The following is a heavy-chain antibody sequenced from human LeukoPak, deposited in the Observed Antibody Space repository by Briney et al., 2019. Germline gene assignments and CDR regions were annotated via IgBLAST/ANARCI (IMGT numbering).Heavy chain of an antibody. Sequence: GESLKISCKGSGYSFTNYWIGWVRQMPGKGLEWMGIVYPGDSESRYSPSFQGQVTISADKSINTAYLEWSSLKASDTAIYYCARQGAAGKYYYYYMDVWGKGTTVTVSS. V-gene: IGHV5-51*01. CDR3: ARQGAAGKYYYYYMDV. CDR1: GYSFTNYW. J-gene: IGHJ6*03. CDR2: VYPGDSES. D-gene: IGHD6-13*01.